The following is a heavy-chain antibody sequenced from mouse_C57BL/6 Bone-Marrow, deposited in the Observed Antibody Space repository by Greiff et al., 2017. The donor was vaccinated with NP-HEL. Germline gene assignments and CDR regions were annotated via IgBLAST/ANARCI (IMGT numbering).Heavy chain of an antibody. Sequence: VQLQESGAELVRPGASVTLSCKASGYTFTHYEMHWVKQTPVHGLEWIGAIDPDTGGTAYNQKFTGKAILTADKSSSTAYMELRSLTSEDSAVYYCTRHSDGYYFDYWGQGTTLTVSS. CDR1: GYTFTHYE. CDR3: TRHSDGYYFDY. V-gene: IGHV1-15*01. D-gene: IGHD2-3*01. CDR2: IDPDTGGT. J-gene: IGHJ2*01.